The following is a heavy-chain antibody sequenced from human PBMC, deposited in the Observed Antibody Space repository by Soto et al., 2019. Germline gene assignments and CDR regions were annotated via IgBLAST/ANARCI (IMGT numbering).Heavy chain of an antibody. D-gene: IGHD6-19*01. CDR2: ISYDGSNK. CDR3: AKDQRGWPTYYYGMDV. Sequence: QVQLVESGGGVVQPGRSLRLSCAASGFTFSSYGMHWVRQAPGKGLEWVAVISYDGSNKYYADSVKGRFTISRDNSKNTLYLQMNSLRAEDTAVYYCAKDQRGWPTYYYGMDVWGQGTTVTVSS. V-gene: IGHV3-30*18. CDR1: GFTFSSYG. J-gene: IGHJ6*02.